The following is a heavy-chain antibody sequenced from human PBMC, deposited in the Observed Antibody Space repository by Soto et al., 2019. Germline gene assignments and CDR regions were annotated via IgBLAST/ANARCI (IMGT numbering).Heavy chain of an antibody. Sequence: GESLKISCKGSGYSFTSYWIGWVRQMPGKGLEWMGIIYPGDSDTRYSPSFQGQVTISADKSISTAYLQWSSLKASDTAMYYCARDHIVGAGSYGMDVWGQGTTVTVSS. CDR2: IYPGDSDT. J-gene: IGHJ6*02. V-gene: IGHV5-51*01. D-gene: IGHD1-26*01. CDR3: ARDHIVGAGSYGMDV. CDR1: GYSFTSYW.